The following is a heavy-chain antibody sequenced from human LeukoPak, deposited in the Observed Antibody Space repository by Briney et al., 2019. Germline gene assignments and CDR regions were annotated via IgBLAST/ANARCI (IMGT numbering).Heavy chain of an antibody. CDR3: ATGLLYD. Sequence: GGSLRLSCAAPGFTFSSYWMSWVRQAPGKGLEWVANIKQDGSEKYYVDSVKGRFTISRDNAKNSLYLQMNSLRAEDTAVYYCATGLLYDWGQGTLVTVSS. CDR2: IKQDGSEK. D-gene: IGHD3-10*01. V-gene: IGHV3-7*01. CDR1: GFTFSSYW. J-gene: IGHJ4*02.